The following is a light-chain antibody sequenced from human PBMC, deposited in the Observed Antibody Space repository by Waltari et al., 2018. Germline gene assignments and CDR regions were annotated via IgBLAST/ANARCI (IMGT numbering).Light chain of an antibody. CDR2: RND. CDR3: AAWDDSLNGRWV. CDR1: RPNVGRNV. J-gene: IGLJ2*01. V-gene: IGLV1-44*01. Sequence: QSEMSQPPSVSGTPGQTVPISCSGRRPNVGRNVLIWNQQLPGTAPKLLIYRNDQRPSGVPDRFAGSKSGTSASLAISGLQSEDEADYYCAAWDDSLNGRWVFGAGTKLTVL.